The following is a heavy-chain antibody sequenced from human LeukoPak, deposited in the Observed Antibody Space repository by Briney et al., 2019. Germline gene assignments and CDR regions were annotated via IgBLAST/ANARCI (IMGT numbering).Heavy chain of an antibody. CDR3: ARDMATVQHQD. Sequence: GASVKVSRKASGYIFTNYGISWVRQAPGQGLEWMGWISAYSGNTNYVQKFQDRVTMTTDTSTSTAYMELRSLRSDDTAVYFCARDMATVQHQDWGQGTLVTVSS. V-gene: IGHV1-18*01. D-gene: IGHD4-17*01. CDR1: GYIFTNYG. J-gene: IGHJ4*02. CDR2: ISAYSGNT.